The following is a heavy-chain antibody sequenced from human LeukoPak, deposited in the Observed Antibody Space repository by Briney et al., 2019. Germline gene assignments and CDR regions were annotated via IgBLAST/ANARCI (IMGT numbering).Heavy chain of an antibody. V-gene: IGHV4-59*08. CDR1: GGSISSYH. Sequence: SETLSLTCTVSGGSISSYHWIWIRQPPGKGLEWIGYIHYSGSTNYNPPLKSRVTTSVDTSKKQFSLKLRSVTAADTAVYYCARSVSWGLLVRDDAFDIWGQGTMVTVSS. J-gene: IGHJ3*02. CDR2: IHYSGST. D-gene: IGHD2-21*01. CDR3: ARSVSWGLLVRDDAFDI.